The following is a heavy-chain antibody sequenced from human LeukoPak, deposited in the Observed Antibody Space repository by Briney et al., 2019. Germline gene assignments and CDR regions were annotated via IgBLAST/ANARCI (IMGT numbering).Heavy chain of an antibody. Sequence: GGSLRLSCAASGFTVSSSYMTWVRQAPGKGLEWVSTIYSGGNTYYTDSVKGRFTISRDNSKNALYIQMNSMRAEDTAVYYCARERAVPGRGYYLDCWGQGTLVTVSS. CDR2: IYSGGNT. J-gene: IGHJ4*02. CDR1: GFTVSSSY. CDR3: ARERAVPGRGYYLDC. V-gene: IGHV3-53*01. D-gene: IGHD6-19*01.